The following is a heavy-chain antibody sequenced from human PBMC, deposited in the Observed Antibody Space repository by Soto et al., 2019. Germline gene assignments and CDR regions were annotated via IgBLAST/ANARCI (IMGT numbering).Heavy chain of an antibody. D-gene: IGHD3-10*01. CDR2: ISAYNGNT. J-gene: IGHJ3*02. Sequence: QVQLVQSGAEVKKPGASVKVSCKASGYTFTSYGISWVRQAPGQGLEWMGWISAYNGNTNYAQKLQGRVTMTTDTSTSTAYMELRSLRSDDPAVYSCARGANYYGSGSYYNAAGGAFDIWGQGTMVTVSS. CDR3: ARGANYYGSGSYYNAAGGAFDI. CDR1: GYTFTSYG. V-gene: IGHV1-18*01.